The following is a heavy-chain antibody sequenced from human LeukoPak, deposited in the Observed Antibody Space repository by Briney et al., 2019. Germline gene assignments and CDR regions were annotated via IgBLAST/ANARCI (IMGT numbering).Heavy chain of an antibody. V-gene: IGHV4-34*01. Sequence: SETLSLTCAVYGGSFSGYYWSWIRQPPGKGLEWIGEVNHSGSTNYNPSLKSRVTILVDTSKNQFSLKLSSVTAADTAVYYCARGYYDYVWGSYRSRVDPWGQGTLVTVSS. D-gene: IGHD3-16*02. J-gene: IGHJ5*02. CDR1: GGSFSGYY. CDR2: VNHSGST. CDR3: ARGYYDYVWGSYRSRVDP.